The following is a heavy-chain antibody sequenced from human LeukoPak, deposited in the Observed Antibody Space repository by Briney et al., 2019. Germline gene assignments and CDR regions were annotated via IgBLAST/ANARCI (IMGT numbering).Heavy chain of an antibody. D-gene: IGHD3-3*01. CDR3: AKRRSGRDFFDY. Sequence: GGSLRLSCAASGFAFSSYGMHWVRQAPGKGLEWVAFIRYDGSDKYYADSVKGRFTISRDNSKNTLYLQMNSRRAEDTAVYYCAKRRSGRDFFDYWGQGTLVTVSS. CDR2: IRYDGSDK. V-gene: IGHV3-30*02. J-gene: IGHJ4*02. CDR1: GFAFSSYG.